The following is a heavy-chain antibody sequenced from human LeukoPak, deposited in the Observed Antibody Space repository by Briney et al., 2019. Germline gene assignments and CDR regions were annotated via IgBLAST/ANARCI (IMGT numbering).Heavy chain of an antibody. CDR2: MYYDGSS. D-gene: IGHD1-26*01. Sequence: SETLSLACTVSGGSINSGTFYWGWIRQPPGKGLEWIGSMYYDGSSYYDPSLKSRVTTSVDTSKNQFSLKLTSVTAADTAVYFCARRSDSGSDDGEDYFDYWGQGTLVTVSS. CDR1: GGSINSGTFY. V-gene: IGHV4-39*01. J-gene: IGHJ4*02. CDR3: ARRSDSGSDDGEDYFDY.